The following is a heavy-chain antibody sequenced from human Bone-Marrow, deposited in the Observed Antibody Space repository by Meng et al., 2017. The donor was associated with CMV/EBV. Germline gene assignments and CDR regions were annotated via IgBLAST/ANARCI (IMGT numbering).Heavy chain of an antibody. J-gene: IGHJ6*02. CDR1: GYSFTSYW. D-gene: IGHD3-3*01. CDR2: IYPGDSDT. V-gene: IGHV5-51*01. Sequence: KVSCKGSGYSFTSYWIGWVRQMPGKGLEWMGIIYPGDSDTRYSPSFQGQVTISADKSISTAYLQWSSLKASDTAMYYCARHKGRYYDFWSGYYLDGVDVWGQGTTVTV. CDR3: ARHKGRYYDFWSGYYLDGVDV.